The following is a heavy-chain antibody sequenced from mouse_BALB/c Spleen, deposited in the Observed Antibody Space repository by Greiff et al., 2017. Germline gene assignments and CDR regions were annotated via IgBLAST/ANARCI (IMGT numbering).Heavy chain of an antibody. D-gene: IGHD2-3*01. CDR2: IYPGCGNT. CDR1: GYTFTDYY. V-gene: IGHV1-84*02. CDR3: ARWGYDPRWYAMDY. J-gene: IGHJ4*01. Sequence: QLQESGPELVKPGASVKISCKASGYTFTDYYINWVKQKPGQGLEWIGWIYPGCGNTKYNEKFKGKATLTVDTSSSTAYMQLSSLTSEDTAVYFCARWGYDPRWYAMDYWGQGTSVTVSS.